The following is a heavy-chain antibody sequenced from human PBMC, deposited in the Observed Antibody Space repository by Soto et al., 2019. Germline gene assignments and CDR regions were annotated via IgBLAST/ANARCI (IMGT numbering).Heavy chain of an antibody. D-gene: IGHD5-12*01. Sequence: HPGGSLRLSCPASGFTFSSYSMNWVRQAPGKGQEWVSYISSSSSTIYYADSVKGRFTISRDNAKNSLYLQMNSLRAEDTAVYYCARDHLSWIVATSNDDFDIWGQGTMVTVSS. CDR3: ARDHLSWIVATSNDDFDI. J-gene: IGHJ3*02. CDR1: GFTFSSYS. V-gene: IGHV3-48*01. CDR2: ISSSSSTI.